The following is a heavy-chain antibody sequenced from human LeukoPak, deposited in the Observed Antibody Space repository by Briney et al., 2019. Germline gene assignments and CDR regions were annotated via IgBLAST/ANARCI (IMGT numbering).Heavy chain of an antibody. J-gene: IGHJ6*02. Sequence: GGSLRLSCAASGFTYSSYGMHWVRQAPGKGLEWVAVRSYDGSNKYYADSVKGRFTISRDNSKNTLYLQMDSLRAEDTAVYYCAKEHCSSTSCYAWLDYYYYYGMDVWGQGTTVTVSS. CDR1: GFTYSSYG. D-gene: IGHD2-2*01. CDR2: RSYDGSNK. CDR3: AKEHCSSTSCYAWLDYYYYYGMDV. V-gene: IGHV3-30*18.